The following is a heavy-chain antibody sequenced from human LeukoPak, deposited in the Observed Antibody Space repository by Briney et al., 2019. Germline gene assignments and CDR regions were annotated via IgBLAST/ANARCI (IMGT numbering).Heavy chain of an antibody. CDR1: GFTFRSFV. J-gene: IGHJ4*02. CDR2: ISYEDGSNK. V-gene: IGHV3-30*04. Sequence: PGRSLRLSCAASGFTFRSFVMHWVRQAPGKGLEWVAAISYEDGSNKYYADSVKGRFTICRDNSKYTVYLEMNSLRVEDTAMYDCSKERPEEYYASGSYFDYWGQGTLVTVSS. D-gene: IGHD3-10*01. CDR3: SKERPEEYYASGSYFDY.